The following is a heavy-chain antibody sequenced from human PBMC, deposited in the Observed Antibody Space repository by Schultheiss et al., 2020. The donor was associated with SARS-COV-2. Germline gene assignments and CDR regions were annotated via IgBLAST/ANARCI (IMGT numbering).Heavy chain of an antibody. D-gene: IGHD6-13*01. CDR1: GGSISSYY. CDR2: FYYSGNT. J-gene: IGHJ5*02. CDR3: ARDLGSSRRGWFDP. V-gene: IGHV4-59*12. Sequence: SETLSLTCTVSGGSISSYYWSWIRQPPGKGLEWIGYFYYSGNTNYNPSLKSRVTFSVDTSKNQFSLKVTSVTAADTAVYYCARDLGSSRRGWFDPWGQGTLVTVSS.